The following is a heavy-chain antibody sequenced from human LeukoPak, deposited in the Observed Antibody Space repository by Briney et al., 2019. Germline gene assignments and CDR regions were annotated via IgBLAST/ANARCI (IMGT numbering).Heavy chain of an antibody. CDR2: IKQDGSEK. Sequence: GGPLRLSCAAAGFTFSCYWMSWVRQAPEKRLEWVDNIKQDGSEKYYVDSVKGRFTISRDNAKNPLYLQMNSLRAEDAAVYYCASSQRGAFDIWGQGTMVTVSS. J-gene: IGHJ3*02. V-gene: IGHV3-7*01. CDR1: GFTFSCYW. CDR3: ASSQRGAFDI.